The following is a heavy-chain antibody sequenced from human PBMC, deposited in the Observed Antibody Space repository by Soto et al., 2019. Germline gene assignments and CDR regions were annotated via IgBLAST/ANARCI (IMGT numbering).Heavy chain of an antibody. J-gene: IGHJ4*02. CDR2: ISSNGGST. V-gene: IGHV3-64D*06. CDR3: VKVALGGARRIAVAGYFDY. Sequence: PGGSLRLSCSASGFTFISYAMHWVRQAPGKGLEYVSAISSNGGSTYYADSVKGRFTISRDNSKNTLYLQMSSLRAEDTAVYYCVKVALGGARRIAVAGYFDYWGQGTLVTVSS. CDR1: GFTFISYA. D-gene: IGHD6-19*01.